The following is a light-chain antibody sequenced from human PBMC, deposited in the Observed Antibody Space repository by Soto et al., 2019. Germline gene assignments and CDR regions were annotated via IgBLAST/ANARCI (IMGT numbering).Light chain of an antibody. J-gene: IGKJ3*01. CDR1: QSVSSY. CDR2: DAS. Sequence: EIVLTQSPATLSLSPGDTATLSCRASQSVSSYLAWYQQKPGQPPRLLIYDASNRATGIPARFSCRGSGTDFTLTISGLEPEDFAVYFCQQRSNWPLTFGPGTKVDIK. CDR3: QQRSNWPLT. V-gene: IGKV3-11*01.